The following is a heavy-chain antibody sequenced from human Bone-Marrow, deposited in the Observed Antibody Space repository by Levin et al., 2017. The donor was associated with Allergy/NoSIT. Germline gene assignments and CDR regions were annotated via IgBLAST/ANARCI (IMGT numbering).Heavy chain of an antibody. CDR2: TNWDANNI. D-gene: IGHD2-15*01. V-gene: IGHV3-9*01. CDR1: GFTFDDYA. Sequence: SLKISCVASGFTFDDYAMHWVRQVPGKGLEWVSGTNWDANNIGYGDSVKGRFTTSRDNAKNSLYLQMNSLRPDDTALYYCVKDVGSCRGGTCSRDYYGLDVWGQGTTVTVSS. CDR3: VKDVGSCRGGTCSRDYYGLDV. J-gene: IGHJ6*02.